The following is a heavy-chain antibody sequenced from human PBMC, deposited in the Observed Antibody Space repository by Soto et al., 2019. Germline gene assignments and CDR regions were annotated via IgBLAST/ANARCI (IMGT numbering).Heavy chain of an antibody. Sequence: EVQLLESGGGLVQPGGSLRLSCAASGFTFSSYAMSWVRQAPGKGLEWVSAISGSGGSTYYADSVKGRFTISRDNSKNTLYLHMNSPRAEDTAVYYCATQPMDIVVVPAAIPWFDPWGQGTLVTVSS. CDR3: ATQPMDIVVVPAAIPWFDP. V-gene: IGHV3-23*01. CDR2: ISGSGGST. CDR1: GFTFSSYA. D-gene: IGHD2-2*03. J-gene: IGHJ5*02.